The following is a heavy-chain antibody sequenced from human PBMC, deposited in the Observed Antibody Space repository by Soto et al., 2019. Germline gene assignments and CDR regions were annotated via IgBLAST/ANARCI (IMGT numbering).Heavy chain of an antibody. Sequence: PGGSLRLSCTASGFTFGGYAMSWFRQAPGKGLEWVSVIYSGGSTYYADSVKGRFTISSDNSKNTLYFQMNSLRAEDTAVYYCAASGSTGDAFDIWGQGTMVTVSS. V-gene: IGHV3-66*01. J-gene: IGHJ3*02. D-gene: IGHD1-26*01. CDR2: IYSGGST. CDR3: AASGSTGDAFDI. CDR1: GFTFGGYA.